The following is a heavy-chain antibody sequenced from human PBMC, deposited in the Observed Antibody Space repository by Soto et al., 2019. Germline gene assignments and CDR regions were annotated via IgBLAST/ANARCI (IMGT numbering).Heavy chain of an antibody. J-gene: IGHJ6*02. CDR2: ISGYNGNT. Sequence: ASVKVSCKASGNTFTKYGISWVRQAPGQGLEWMGWISGYNGNTKYAQKVQGRVTTTADTSTSTAYMELRSLRSDDTAVYYCAKDQWLVPGGGMDVWGQGTTVTVSS. D-gene: IGHD6-19*01. V-gene: IGHV1-18*04. CDR3: AKDQWLVPGGGMDV. CDR1: GNTFTKYG.